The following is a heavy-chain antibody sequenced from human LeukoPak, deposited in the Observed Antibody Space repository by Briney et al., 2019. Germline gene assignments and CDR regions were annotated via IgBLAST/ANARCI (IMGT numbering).Heavy chain of an antibody. CDR1: GFTFGDYA. CDR3: TRDLPALAYCGGDCYSSDAFDI. Sequence: GGSLRLSCTASGFTFGDYAMSWFRQAPGKGLEWGGFIRSKAYGGTTEYAASVKGRFTISRDDSKSIAYLQMNSLKTEDTAVYYCTRDLPALAYCGGDCYSSDAFDIWGQGTMVTVSS. D-gene: IGHD2-21*02. V-gene: IGHV3-49*03. CDR2: IRSKAYGGTT. J-gene: IGHJ3*02.